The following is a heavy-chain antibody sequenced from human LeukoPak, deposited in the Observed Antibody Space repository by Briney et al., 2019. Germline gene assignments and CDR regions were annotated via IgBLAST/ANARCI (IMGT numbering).Heavy chain of an antibody. Sequence: SETLSLTCAVYGGSFSGYYWSRIRQPPGKGLEWIGEINHSGSTNYNPSLKSRVTISVDTSKNQFSLKLSSVTAADTAVYYCARAPIAVGGFDYWGQGTLVTVSS. V-gene: IGHV4-34*01. CDR3: ARAPIAVGGFDY. CDR1: GGSFSGYY. D-gene: IGHD6-19*01. J-gene: IGHJ4*02. CDR2: INHSGST.